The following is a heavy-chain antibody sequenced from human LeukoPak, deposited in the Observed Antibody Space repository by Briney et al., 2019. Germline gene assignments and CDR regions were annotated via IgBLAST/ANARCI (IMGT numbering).Heavy chain of an antibody. CDR3: ARRAGYSSSWYSARIGV. V-gene: IGHV4-34*01. CDR1: GGSFSGYY. CDR2: INHSGST. Sequence: SETLSLTCAVYGGSFSGYYWSWIRQPPGKGLEWIGEINHSGSTNYNPSLKSRVTISVDTSKNQFSLKLSSVTAADTAVYYCARRAGYSSSWYSARIGVWGKGTTVTISS. J-gene: IGHJ6*04. D-gene: IGHD6-13*01.